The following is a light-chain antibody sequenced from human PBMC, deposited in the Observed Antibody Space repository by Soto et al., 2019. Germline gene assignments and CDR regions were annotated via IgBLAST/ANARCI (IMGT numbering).Light chain of an antibody. CDR2: DVD. Sequence: QCALTQPPSASGSPGQSVTISCTGTTSDVGGYNYVSWYQQHPGKAPKLLVYDVDKRPSGVPDRFSGSKSGNTASLTVSGLQAEDEADYYCSSYVGSNFHVLFGGGTKVTVL. V-gene: IGLV2-8*01. CDR3: SSYVGSNFHVL. CDR1: TSDVGGYNY. J-gene: IGLJ2*01.